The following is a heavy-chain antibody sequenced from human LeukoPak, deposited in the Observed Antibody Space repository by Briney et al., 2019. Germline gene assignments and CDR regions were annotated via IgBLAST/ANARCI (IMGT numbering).Heavy chain of an antibody. D-gene: IGHD6-13*01. CDR1: GFTFSNFA. CDR2: ITGYGAT. CDR3: AKGAAAGKVDWFDP. V-gene: IGHV3-23*01. J-gene: IGHJ5*02. Sequence: GGSLRLSCAASGFTFSNFAMKWVRQAPGTGLQWVSTITGYGATFYADSVRGRFTIFRDTSMNTLFLQMNSLGGEDTAVYYCAKGAAAGKVDWFDPWGQGTLVTVSS.